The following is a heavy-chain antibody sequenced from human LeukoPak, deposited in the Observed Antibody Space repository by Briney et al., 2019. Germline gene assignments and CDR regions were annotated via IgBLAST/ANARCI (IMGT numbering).Heavy chain of an antibody. V-gene: IGHV3-13*01. Sequence: GGSLRLSCAASGFTFSSYDMHWVRQATGKGLEWVSAIGTAGDTYYPGSVKGRFTISRENAKSSLYLQMNGLRAGDTAVYYCARAYCGADCYSGWYFDLWGRGTLVTVSS. CDR2: IGTAGDT. CDR3: ARAYCGADCYSGWYFDL. J-gene: IGHJ2*01. CDR1: GFTFSSYD. D-gene: IGHD2-21*02.